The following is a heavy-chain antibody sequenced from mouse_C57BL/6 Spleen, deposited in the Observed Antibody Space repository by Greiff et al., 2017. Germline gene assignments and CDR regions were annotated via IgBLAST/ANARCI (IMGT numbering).Heavy chain of an antibody. J-gene: IGHJ2*01. V-gene: IGHV5S21*01. D-gene: IGHD1-1*01. CDR3: ARPYYYGSSYYFDY. CDR1: GFTFSSYA. CDR2: ISSGGDYI. Sequence: EVQGVESGEGLVKPGGSLKLSCAASGFTFSSYAMSWVRQTPEKRLEWVAYISSGGDYIYYADTVKGRFTISRDNAKNTLFLQMTSLRSEDTAMYYCARPYYYGSSYYFDYWGQGTTLTVSS.